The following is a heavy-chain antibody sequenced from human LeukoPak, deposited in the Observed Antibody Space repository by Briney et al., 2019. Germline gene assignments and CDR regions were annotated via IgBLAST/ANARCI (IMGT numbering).Heavy chain of an antibody. CDR3: AKDTLGDYGDYPDY. CDR1: GFTFSSYA. J-gene: IGHJ4*02. D-gene: IGHD4-17*01. V-gene: IGHV3-23*01. Sequence: PGGSLRLSCAASGFTFSSYAMNWVRQAPGKGLEWVSAISGSGGSTYYADSVKGRFTISRDNSKNTLYLQMNSLRAEDTAVYYCAKDTLGDYGDYPDYWGQGTLVTVSS. CDR2: ISGSGGST.